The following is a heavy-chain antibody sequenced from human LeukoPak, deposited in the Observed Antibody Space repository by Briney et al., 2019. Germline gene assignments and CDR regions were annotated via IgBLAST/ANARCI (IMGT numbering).Heavy chain of an antibody. J-gene: IGHJ6*02. Sequence: ASVKVSCKASGYTFTSYDINWVRQATGQGLEWMGWMNPNSGNTGYAQKFQGRVTMTRNTSISTAYMELSSLRSEDTAVYYCVRELATIFGVVTAPIYYYYGMDVWGQGTTVTVSS. CDR2: MNPNSGNT. D-gene: IGHD3-3*01. CDR1: GYTFTSYD. V-gene: IGHV1-8*01. CDR3: VRELATIFGVVTAPIYYYYGMDV.